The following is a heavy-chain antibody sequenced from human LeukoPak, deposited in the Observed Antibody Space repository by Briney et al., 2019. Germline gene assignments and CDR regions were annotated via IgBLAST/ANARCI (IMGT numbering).Heavy chain of an antibody. V-gene: IGHV3-21*01. CDR2: ISSSSSYI. D-gene: IGHD1-26*01. Sequence: SGGSLRLSCAASGFTFSSYSMNWVRQAPGKGLEWVSSISSSSSYIYYADSVKGRFTISRDNAKNSLYLQMNSLRAEDTAVYYCARDGGVGANFDYWGQGTLVTVSS. CDR1: GFTFSSYS. CDR3: ARDGGVGANFDY. J-gene: IGHJ4*02.